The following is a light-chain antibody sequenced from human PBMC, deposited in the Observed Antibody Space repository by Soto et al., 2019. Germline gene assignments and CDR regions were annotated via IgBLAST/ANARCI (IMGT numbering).Light chain of an antibody. CDR2: GAS. Sequence: EIVMTQSPVTLSVSPGERATLSCRASQSVSSNLVWYQQKPGQAPRLLIYGASTRATGIPARFSGSGSGTEFTLTISSLQSDDFATYYCQQYNTYSTFGQGTKVDIK. CDR1: QSVSSN. J-gene: IGKJ1*01. CDR3: QQYNTYST. V-gene: IGKV3-15*01.